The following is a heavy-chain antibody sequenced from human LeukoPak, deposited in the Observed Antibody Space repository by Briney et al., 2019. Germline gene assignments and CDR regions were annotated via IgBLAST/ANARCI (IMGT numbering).Heavy chain of an antibody. V-gene: IGHV3-21*01. J-gene: IGHJ4*02. CDR3: AKAQDFLSGYFDY. D-gene: IGHD3-3*01. CDR1: GFTFSTYS. CDR2: ISSSGSYI. Sequence: GGSLRLSCAASGFTFSTYSMNWVRQAPGKGLEWVSSISSSGSYIYYADSVKGRFTISRGNAKNSLYLQMNSLRAEDTAVYYCAKAQDFLSGYFDYWGQGTLVTVAS.